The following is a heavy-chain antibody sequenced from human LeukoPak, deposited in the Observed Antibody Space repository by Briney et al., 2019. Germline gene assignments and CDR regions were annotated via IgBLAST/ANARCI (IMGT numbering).Heavy chain of an antibody. Sequence: SETLSLTCTVSGGSISSSSYYWGWIRQPPGRGLEWIGSIYYSGSTYYNPSLKSRVTISVDTSKNQFSLKLSSVTAADTAVYYCARGSPYCGGDCYSWYYYMDVWGQGTLVTVSS. V-gene: IGHV4-39*07. CDR2: IYYSGST. CDR1: GGSISSSSYY. D-gene: IGHD2-21*02. J-gene: IGHJ6*03. CDR3: ARGSPYCGGDCYSWYYYMDV.